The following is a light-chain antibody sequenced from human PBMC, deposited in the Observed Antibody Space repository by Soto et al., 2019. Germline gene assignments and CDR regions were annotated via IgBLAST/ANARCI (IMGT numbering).Light chain of an antibody. CDR2: DAS. V-gene: IGKV1-5*01. J-gene: IGKJ2*01. Sequence: DIQMTQSPSTLSASVGDRVTITCRASQSISSWLAWYQQKPGKAPKLLIYDASSLESGVPSRFSGSGSGTEFALTRSSLQPDDFATDYCQQYNSYSPNTFGQGTKMEIK. CDR1: QSISSW. CDR3: QQYNSYSPNT.